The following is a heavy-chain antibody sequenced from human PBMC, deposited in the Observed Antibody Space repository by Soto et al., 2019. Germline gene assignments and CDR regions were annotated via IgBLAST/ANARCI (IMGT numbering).Heavy chain of an antibody. D-gene: IGHD3-22*01. Sequence: GGSLRLSCAASGFAFTSYAMSWVRRAPGKGLAWVSTVSSSGGTTYHADSVKGRFTISRDNSKNTLYLQMTSLRAEDAAVYYCVKDAPGSGWLSDYWGQGTLVTSPQ. CDR3: VKDAPGSGWLSDY. CDR1: GFAFTSYA. J-gene: IGHJ4*02. CDR2: VSSSGGTT. V-gene: IGHV3-23*01.